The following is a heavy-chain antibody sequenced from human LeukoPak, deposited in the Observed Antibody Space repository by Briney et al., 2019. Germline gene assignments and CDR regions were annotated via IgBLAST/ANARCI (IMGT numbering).Heavy chain of an antibody. CDR1: GYSISSGYY. J-gene: IGHJ3*02. Sequence: SETLSLTCTVSGYSISSGYYRAWIRQPPGKGLEWIGYIYYSGSTSYNPSLKSRVTISVDTSKKQFSLKLSSVTAADTAFYYCARYIVSYPHDAFDIWGQGTMVTVSS. V-gene: IGHV4-61*01. D-gene: IGHD1-26*01. CDR2: IYYSGST. CDR3: ARYIVSYPHDAFDI.